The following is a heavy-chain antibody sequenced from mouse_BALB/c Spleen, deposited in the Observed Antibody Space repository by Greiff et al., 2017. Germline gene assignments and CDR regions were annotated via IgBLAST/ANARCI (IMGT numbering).Heavy chain of an antibody. J-gene: IGHJ3*01. V-gene: IGHV1-9*01. D-gene: IGHD1-1*01. CDR1: GFTFSSYW. Sequence: VQLQESGAELMKPGASVKISCTASGFTFSSYWIEWVKQRPGHGLEWIGEILPGSGSTNYNEKFKGKATFTADTSSNTAYMQLSSLTSEDSAVYYCAGCGYYGSSYWFAYWGQGTLVTVSA. CDR2: ILPGSGST. CDR3: AGCGYYGSSYWFAY.